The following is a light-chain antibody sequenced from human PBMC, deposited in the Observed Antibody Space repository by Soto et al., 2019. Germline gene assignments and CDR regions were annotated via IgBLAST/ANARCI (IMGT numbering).Light chain of an antibody. Sequence: IRMTQSPSSLPASTASRVTITCRASQGISSYLNWYQQKKGKAPKLLIYAASSLQSGVPSRFSGSGSGTEFTLAISSLQTEDFATYYCQQSYSTPRTFGQGTKVDI. CDR1: QGISSY. CDR2: AAS. CDR3: QQSYSTPRT. V-gene: IGKV1-39*01. J-gene: IGKJ1*01.